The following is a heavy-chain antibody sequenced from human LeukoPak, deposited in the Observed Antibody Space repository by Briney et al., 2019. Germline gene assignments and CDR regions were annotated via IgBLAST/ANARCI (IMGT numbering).Heavy chain of an antibody. Sequence: PGGSLRLSCAASGFTFSSYAMSWVRQAPGKGLEWVSAISGSGGSTYYADSVKGRFTISRDNSKNTLYLQMNSLRAEDTAVYYCAKGRGDMVRGTYYMDVWGKGTTVTISS. D-gene: IGHD3-10*01. J-gene: IGHJ6*03. CDR1: GFTFSSYA. CDR3: AKGRGDMVRGTYYMDV. V-gene: IGHV3-23*01. CDR2: ISGSGGST.